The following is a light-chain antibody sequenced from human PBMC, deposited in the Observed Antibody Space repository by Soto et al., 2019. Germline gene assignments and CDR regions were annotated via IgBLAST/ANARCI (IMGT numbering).Light chain of an antibody. CDR2: LGS. V-gene: IGKV2-28*01. Sequence: DIVMTQSPLSLLVTPGEPASISCRPSQSLLHSNGYNYLDWYLQRPGQSPQLRIYLGSNRASGVPDRFSASASGTDFTLKISRVEAEDVGIYYCMQALQTQWTFGQGTKVEIK. CDR1: QSLLHSNGYNY. J-gene: IGKJ1*01. CDR3: MQALQTQWT.